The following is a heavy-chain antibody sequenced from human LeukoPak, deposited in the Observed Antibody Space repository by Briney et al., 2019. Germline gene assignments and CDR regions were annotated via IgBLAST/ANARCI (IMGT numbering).Heavy chain of an antibody. Sequence: GGSLRLSCAASGFTFSTYSMNWVRQAPGKGLEWVSYISSSSSTIYFAGSVKGRITISRDNVKNLVYLQMNRLRAEDTAVYYCAREEYSSSSRGFDYWGQGTLVTVSS. CDR1: GFTFSTYS. V-gene: IGHV3-48*01. CDR3: AREEYSSSSRGFDY. J-gene: IGHJ4*02. D-gene: IGHD6-6*01. CDR2: ISSSSSTI.